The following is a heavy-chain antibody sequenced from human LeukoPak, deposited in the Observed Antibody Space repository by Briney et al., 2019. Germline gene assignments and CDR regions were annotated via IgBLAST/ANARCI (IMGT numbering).Heavy chain of an antibody. V-gene: IGHV3-30*18. J-gene: IGHJ4*02. D-gene: IGHD1-1*01. CDR1: GFTFSNYA. Sequence: GRSLTLSCAASGFTFSNYAIHWVRQAPGRGLEWVAAISYDGNSQHYGAPVKGRFTISRDNSKNTVYLQINTLRTDDAAIYYCAKPYPTLTTSAVLDNWGQGTLVTVSS. CDR3: AKPYPTLTTSAVLDN. CDR2: ISYDGNSQ.